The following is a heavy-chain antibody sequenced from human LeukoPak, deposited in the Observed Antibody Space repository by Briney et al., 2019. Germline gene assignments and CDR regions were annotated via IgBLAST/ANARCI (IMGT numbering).Heavy chain of an antibody. Sequence: ASVKVSFKASGYTFTVYYIHWVRQAPGQGLEWMGRINCNGGGTSYAQKFQGRVTMTRDTSISTAYMELDRLTSDDTAVYYCARDYGPYPGCSWFDPWGQGTLVTVSS. V-gene: IGHV1-2*06. J-gene: IGHJ5*02. D-gene: IGHD2-21*01. CDR3: ARDYGPYPGCSWFDP. CDR2: INCNGGGT. CDR1: GYTFTVYY.